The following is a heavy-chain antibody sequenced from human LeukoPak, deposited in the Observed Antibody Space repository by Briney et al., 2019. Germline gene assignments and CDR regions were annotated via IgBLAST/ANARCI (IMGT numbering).Heavy chain of an antibody. CDR2: ISYDGSNK. J-gene: IGHJ6*03. CDR1: GFTFSSYA. CDR3: ARDAYSSSFYYYYYMDV. V-gene: IGHV3-30*04. D-gene: IGHD6-6*01. Sequence: GGSLRLSCAASGFTFSSYAMHWVRQAPGKGLEWVAVISYDGSNKYYADSVKGRFTISRDNSKNTLYLQMNSLRAEDTAVYYCARDAYSSSFYYYYYMDVWGKGTTVTVSS.